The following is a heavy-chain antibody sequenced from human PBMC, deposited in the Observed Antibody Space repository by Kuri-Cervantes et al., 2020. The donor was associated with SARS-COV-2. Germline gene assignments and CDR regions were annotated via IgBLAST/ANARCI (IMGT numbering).Heavy chain of an antibody. D-gene: IGHD2-2*02. CDR2: IYHSGST. CDR1: SGSLSSGSYY. CDR3: ATLSHSFLGYCSSTSCYNGDY. Sequence: LRLSCTVSSGSLSSGSYYWSWIRQPPGRGLEWIGDIYHSGSTYYNPSLKSRVTISVDRSKNQFSLKLSSVTAADTAVHYCATLSHSFLGYCSSTSCYNGDYWGQGTLVTVSS. J-gene: IGHJ4*02. V-gene: IGHV4-30-2*01.